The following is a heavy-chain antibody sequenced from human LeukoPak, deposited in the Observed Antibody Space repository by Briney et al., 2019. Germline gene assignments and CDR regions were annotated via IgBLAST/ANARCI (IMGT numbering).Heavy chain of an antibody. J-gene: IGHJ4*02. V-gene: IGHV3-48*02. CDR3: ARDPGLDI. CDR1: GFTFSSNS. Sequence: GGSLRLSCEASGFTFSSNSMNWVRQAPGAGLEWISFISGSGSAMYYADSVKGRFTISRDNAKNSLYLQMNSLRDDDTAVYYCARDPGLDIWGQGTLVTVSS. CDR2: ISGSGSAM.